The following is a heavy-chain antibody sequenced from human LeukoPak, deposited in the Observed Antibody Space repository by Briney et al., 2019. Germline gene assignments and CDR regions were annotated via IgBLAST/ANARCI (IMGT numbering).Heavy chain of an antibody. V-gene: IGHV1-2*04. D-gene: IGHD1-14*01. CDR3: ARGTPEYYFDY. Sequence: ASVKVSCKASGYTFTSHAIHWVRRAPGQRLEWMGWINPNSGGTNYAQKFQGWVTMTRDTSISTAYMELSRLRSDDTAVYYCARGTPEYYFDYWGQGTLVTVSS. J-gene: IGHJ4*02. CDR1: GYTFTSHA. CDR2: INPNSGGT.